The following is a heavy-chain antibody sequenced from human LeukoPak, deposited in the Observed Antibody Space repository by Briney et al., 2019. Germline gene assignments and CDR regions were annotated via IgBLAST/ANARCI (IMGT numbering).Heavy chain of an antibody. CDR3: ATIGIVGATRNWFDP. D-gene: IGHD1-26*01. CDR2: IIPIFGTA. V-gene: IGHV1-69*13. J-gene: IGHJ5*02. Sequence: ASVRVSCKASGGTFSSYAISWVRQAPGQGLEWMGGIIPIFGTANYAQKFQGRVTITADESTSTAYMELSSLRSEDTAVYYCATIGIVGATRNWFDPWGQGTLVTVSS. CDR1: GGTFSSYA.